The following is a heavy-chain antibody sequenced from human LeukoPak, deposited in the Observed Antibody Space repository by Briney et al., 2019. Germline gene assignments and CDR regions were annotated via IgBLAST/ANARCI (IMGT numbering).Heavy chain of an antibody. V-gene: IGHV1-2*02. CDR3: ARGLDRVVVPAAIGY. Sequence: ASVKVSCKASGYTFTGYYMHWVRQTPGQGLEWMGWINPNSGGTNYAQKFQGRVTMTRDTSISTAYMELSRLRSDDTAVYYCARGLDRVVVPAAIGYWGQGTLVTVYS. CDR2: INPNSGGT. CDR1: GYTFTGYY. D-gene: IGHD2-2*01. J-gene: IGHJ4*02.